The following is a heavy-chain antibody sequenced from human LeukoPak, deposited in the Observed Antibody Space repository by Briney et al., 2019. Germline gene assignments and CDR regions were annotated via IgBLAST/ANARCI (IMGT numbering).Heavy chain of an antibody. D-gene: IGHD3-10*01. Sequence: ASVKVSCKASGYRFTGYYIHWVRQAPGQGLEWMGWINPKNGDTNYGQRSQGRVNLTKDTSISTVYMELSNLRSDDTAVYYCARDLWFGESHFDFWGQGTRVTVSS. CDR2: INPKNGDT. CDR3: ARDLWFGESHFDF. CDR1: GYRFTGYY. J-gene: IGHJ4*02. V-gene: IGHV1-2*02.